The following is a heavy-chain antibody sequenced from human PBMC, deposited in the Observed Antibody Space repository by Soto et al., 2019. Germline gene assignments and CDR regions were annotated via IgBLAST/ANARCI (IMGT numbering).Heavy chain of an antibody. CDR2: IIPIFGTA. Sequence: SVKVSCKASGGTFSSYAISWVRQAPGQGLEWMGGIIPIFGTANYAQKFQGRVTITADESTSTAYMELSSLRSEDTDVYYCARVAGKVGANLPANWFEPWGQGTLVTVS. CDR3: ARVAGKVGANLPANWFEP. CDR1: GGTFSSYA. J-gene: IGHJ5*02. V-gene: IGHV1-69*13. D-gene: IGHD1-26*01.